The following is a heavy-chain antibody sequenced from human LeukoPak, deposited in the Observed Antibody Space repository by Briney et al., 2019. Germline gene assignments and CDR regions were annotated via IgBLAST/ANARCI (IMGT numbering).Heavy chain of an antibody. V-gene: IGHV3-23*01. D-gene: IGHD2-2*01. CDR1: GFTFSIYA. J-gene: IGHJ4*02. Sequence: GGSLRLSCAASGFTFSIYAMSWVRQAPGKGLEWVSDISGSGGSTYYADSVKGRFTISRDNSKNTLYLQMNSLRAEDTAVYYCAKDAAGYCRSASCFAFDYWGQGTLVTVSS. CDR3: AKDAAGYCRSASCFAFDY. CDR2: ISGSGGST.